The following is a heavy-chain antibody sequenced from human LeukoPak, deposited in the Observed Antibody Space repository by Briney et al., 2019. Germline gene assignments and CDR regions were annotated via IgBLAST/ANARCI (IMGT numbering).Heavy chain of an antibody. J-gene: IGHJ4*02. CDR3: TRAEYSSSWYPDY. Sequence: ASVKVSCKASGYTFTSYAMHWVRQAPGQRLEWMGWINAGNGNTKYSQKFQGRVTVTRDTSASTAYMELSSLRSEDTAVYYCTRAEYSSSWYPDYWGQGTLVTVSS. D-gene: IGHD6-13*01. CDR1: GYTFTSYA. CDR2: INAGNGNT. V-gene: IGHV1-3*01.